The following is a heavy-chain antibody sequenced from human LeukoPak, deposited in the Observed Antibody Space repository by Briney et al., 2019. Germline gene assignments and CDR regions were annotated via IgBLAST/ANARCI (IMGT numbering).Heavy chain of an antibody. D-gene: IGHD5-24*01. CDR3: AKGGDGYNYYFDY. CDR2: ISGSGGSI. J-gene: IGHJ4*02. V-gene: IGHV3-23*01. CDR1: GFTFSSYG. Sequence: GGSLRLSCAASGFTFSSYGMHWVRQAPGKGLEWVSGISGSGGSIRYADSVKGRFIISRDNSKNTLYLQMNSLRAEDTAVYYCAKGGDGYNYYFDYWGQETLVTVSS.